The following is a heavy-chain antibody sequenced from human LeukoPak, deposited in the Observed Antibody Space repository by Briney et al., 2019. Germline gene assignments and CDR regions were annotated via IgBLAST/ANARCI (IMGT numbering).Heavy chain of an antibody. D-gene: IGHD3-22*01. CDR3: ARDRDPKKPYYYDSNGYSRNDY. V-gene: IGHV3-66*01. Sequence: GGSLRLSCAASGFTVSSNYMSWVRQAPGKGLEWVSAIYSGGSTYYADSVKGRFTISRDNSKNTLYLQMNSLRAEDTAVYYCARDRDPKKPYYYDSNGYSRNDYWGQGTLVTVSS. CDR2: IYSGGST. J-gene: IGHJ4*02. CDR1: GFTVSSNY.